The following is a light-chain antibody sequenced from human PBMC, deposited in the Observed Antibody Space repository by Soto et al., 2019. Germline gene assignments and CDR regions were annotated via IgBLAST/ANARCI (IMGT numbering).Light chain of an antibody. CDR1: QSVSSY. Sequence: TQSPATLSVSPGERATLSCRASQSVSSYLAWYQQKPGQAPRLLIYGASTRATGIPARFSGSGSGTEFTLTISSLQSEDFAVYFCQQYNNWPPITFGQGTRLEIK. V-gene: IGKV3-15*01. J-gene: IGKJ5*01. CDR3: QQYNNWPPIT. CDR2: GAS.